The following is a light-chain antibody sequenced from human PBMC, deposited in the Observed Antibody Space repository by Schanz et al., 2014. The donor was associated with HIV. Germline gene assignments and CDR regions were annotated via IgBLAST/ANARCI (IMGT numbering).Light chain of an antibody. CDR1: QDIGND. Sequence: DIQMTQSPSSQSASVGDRVTITCRASQDIGNDLGWYQQKPGQAPKRLIYAASKLQSGVPSRFIGSGSGTEFTLTISSLQPEDFAAYYCQQADSFPPTFGGGTKVEI. V-gene: IGKV1-17*01. J-gene: IGKJ4*01. CDR2: AAS. CDR3: QQADSFPPT.